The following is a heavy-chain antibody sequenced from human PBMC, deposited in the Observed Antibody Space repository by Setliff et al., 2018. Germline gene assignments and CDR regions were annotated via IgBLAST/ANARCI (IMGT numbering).Heavy chain of an antibody. CDR2: IIPILGIA. J-gene: IGHJ6*02. D-gene: IGHD5-12*01. CDR1: GGTFSSYA. CDR3: ARREMATIVDYYYYGMDV. V-gene: IGHV1-69*10. Sequence: SCKASGGTFSSYAISWVRQAPGQGLEWMGGIIPILGIANYAQKFQGRVTITADKSTSTAYMELSSLRPEDTAVYSCARREMATIVDYYYYGMDVWGQGTTVTVSS.